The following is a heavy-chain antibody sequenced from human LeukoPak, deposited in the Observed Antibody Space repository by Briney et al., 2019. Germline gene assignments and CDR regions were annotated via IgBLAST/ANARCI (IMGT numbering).Heavy chain of an antibody. J-gene: IGHJ4*02. CDR1: GGSISSGSYY. V-gene: IGHV4-61*02. D-gene: IGHD4-17*01. CDR2: IYTSGST. Sequence: SQTLSLTCTVSGGSISSGSYYWSWIRQPAGKGLEWIGRIYTSGSTSYNPSLKSRVTISVDTSKDQFSLKLSSVTAADTAVYYCARSNYGDLLFDYWGQGTLVTVSS. CDR3: ARSNYGDLLFDY.